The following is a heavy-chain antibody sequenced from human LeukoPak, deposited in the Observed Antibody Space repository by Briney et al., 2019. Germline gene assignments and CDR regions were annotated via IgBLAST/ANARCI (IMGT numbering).Heavy chain of an antibody. CDR2: IYYSGST. V-gene: IGHV4-59*01. J-gene: IGHJ4*02. Sequence: SETLSLTCSISGGSMSSYYWSWIRQPPGKGLEWIGDIYYSGSTNYNPSLKSRVTISIDTSKNQFSLRLSSVTAADTAVYYCARSPSRSGASGFDYWGQGTLVTVSS. CDR3: ARSPSRSGASGFDY. CDR1: GGSMSSYY. D-gene: IGHD3-10*01.